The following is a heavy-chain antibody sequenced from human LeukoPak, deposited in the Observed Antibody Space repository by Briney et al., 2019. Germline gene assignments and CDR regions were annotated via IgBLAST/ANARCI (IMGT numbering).Heavy chain of an antibody. V-gene: IGHV4-61*01. J-gene: IGHJ4*02. D-gene: IGHD3-22*01. CDR2: IYYSGST. CDR1: GGSFSSGSYY. CDR3: AREDYYDSSGYFY. Sequence: SETLSLTCTVSGGSFSSGSYYWSWIRQPPGKGLEWIGYIYYSGSTNYNPSLKSRVTISVDTSKNQFSLKLSSVTAADTAVYYCAREDYYDSSGYFYWGQGTLVTVSS.